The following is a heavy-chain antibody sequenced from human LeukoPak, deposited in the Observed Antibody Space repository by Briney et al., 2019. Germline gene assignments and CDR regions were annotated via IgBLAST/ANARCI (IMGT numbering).Heavy chain of an antibody. CDR1: GLTFGNYA. J-gene: IGHJ6*02. Sequence: GGSLRLSCAASGLTFGNYAMYWVRQAPGKGLEWLAGITSDGNKKFHADSVKGRFTISRDNSKNTLYLQMNSLRAEDTAVYYCAGEEIDYGDYYYGMDVWGQGTTVTVSS. V-gene: IGHV3-30-3*01. CDR2: ITSDGNKK. CDR3: AGEEIDYGDYYYGMDV. D-gene: IGHD4-17*01.